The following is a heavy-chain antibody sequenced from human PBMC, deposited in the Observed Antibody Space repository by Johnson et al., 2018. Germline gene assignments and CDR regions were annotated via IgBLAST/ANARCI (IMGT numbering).Heavy chain of an antibody. CDR3: ARHWRY. V-gene: IGHV4-39*01. CDR1: GGSISSNY. CDR2: VYYTGTT. J-gene: IGHJ1*01. Sequence: QVQLQESGPGLVKPSETLSLTCTVSGGSISSNYWVWIRQPPGKGLEWIGSVYYTGTTYYNPSLKSRVTISVDTSKNQFSPRLSSVTAADTAVYYCARHWRYWGQGTLVTVSS. D-gene: IGHD3-3*01.